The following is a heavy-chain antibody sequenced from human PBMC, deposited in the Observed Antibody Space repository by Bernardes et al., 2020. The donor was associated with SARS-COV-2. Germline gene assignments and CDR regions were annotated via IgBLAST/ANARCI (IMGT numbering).Heavy chain of an antibody. CDR1: IDSLSPYA. Sequence: TCTLSIDSLSPYAWSWLRQSPGKGLEWIGSLYHGWSDRNTPSLTSRVTIFKDTSKNQFSLDVRSMTAADTAVYFCARDDIVRHDYVGGTFRLAGGPRHFHYWGQGSLVTVSS. D-gene: IGHD3-16*02. J-gene: IGHJ4*02. CDR2: LYHGWSD. CDR3: ARDDIVRHDYVGGTFRLAGGPRHFHY. V-gene: IGHV4-59*01.